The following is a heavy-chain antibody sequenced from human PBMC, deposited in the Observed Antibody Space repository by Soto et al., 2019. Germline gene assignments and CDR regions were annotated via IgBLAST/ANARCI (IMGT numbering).Heavy chain of an antibody. CDR3: ARVYSGYGVFDY. D-gene: IGHD5-12*01. CDR2: VSSYNGNT. Sequence: ASVKVSCKTSGYTFTDRGIDWVRQAPGQGLEWVGWVSSYNGNTNYAYNLKDRVIMTTDTSTSTAYMELRSLRSDDTAVYYCARVYSGYGVFDYWGQGTLVTVSS. J-gene: IGHJ4*02. V-gene: IGHV1-18*01. CDR1: GYTFTDRG.